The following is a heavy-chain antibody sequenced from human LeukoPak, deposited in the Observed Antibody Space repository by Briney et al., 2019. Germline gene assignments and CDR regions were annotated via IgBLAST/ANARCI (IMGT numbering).Heavy chain of an antibody. CDR1: GGSISSYY. J-gene: IGHJ6*03. V-gene: IGHV4-4*07. CDR2: IYISGST. D-gene: IGHD2-2*01. CDR3: ARGGRVRYCSSTSCRYYMDV. Sequence: SETLSLTCTVSGGSISSYYWSWIRQPAGKGLEWIGRIYISGSTNYNPSLKSRVTMSVDTSKNQFSLKLSSVTAADTAVYYCARGGRVRYCSSTSCRYYMDVWGKGTTVTVSS.